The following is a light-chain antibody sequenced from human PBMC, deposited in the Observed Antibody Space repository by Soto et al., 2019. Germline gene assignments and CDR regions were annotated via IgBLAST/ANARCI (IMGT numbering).Light chain of an antibody. J-gene: IGKJ1*01. V-gene: IGKV3-15*01. CDR2: GAS. CDR1: QSVSSN. CDR3: NQYNNWPRT. Sequence: EIVMTQSPATLSVSPGERATLSCRASQSVSSNLAWYQQKPGQAPRLLIYGASTRATGIPARFSGSGSGTEFTLTISSLQSEDFAVYYCNQYNNWPRTFGQGTRVAIK.